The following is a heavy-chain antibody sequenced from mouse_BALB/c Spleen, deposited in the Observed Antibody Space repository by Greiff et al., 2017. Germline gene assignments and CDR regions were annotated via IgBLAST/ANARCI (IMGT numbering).Heavy chain of an antibody. V-gene: IGHV7-3*02. D-gene: IGHD4-1*01. Sequence: DVQLVESGGGLVQPGGSLRLSCATSGFTFTDYYMSWVRQPPGKALEWLGFIRNKANGYTTEYSASVKGRFTISRDNSQSILYLQMNTLRAEDSATYYCARDIWDYYAMDYWGQGTSVTVSS. CDR3: ARDIWDYYAMDY. CDR2: IRNKANGYTT. J-gene: IGHJ4*01. CDR1: GFTFTDYY.